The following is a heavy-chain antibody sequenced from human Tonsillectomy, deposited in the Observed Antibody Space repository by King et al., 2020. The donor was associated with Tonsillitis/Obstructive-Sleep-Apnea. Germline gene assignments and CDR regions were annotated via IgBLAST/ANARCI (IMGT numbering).Heavy chain of an antibody. Sequence: VQLVESGGGLVQPGGSLRLSCAASGFTISSYWMSWVRQAPGRGLEWVANIKQGGGEKYYVDSVKGRFTISRDKAKNSLYLQMDSLRAEDTAVYYCARCNTGWYGGDWGQGTLVTVSS. CDR1: GFTISSYW. D-gene: IGHD6-19*01. CDR3: ARCNTGWYGGD. CDR2: IKQGGGEK. V-gene: IGHV3-7*01. J-gene: IGHJ4*02.